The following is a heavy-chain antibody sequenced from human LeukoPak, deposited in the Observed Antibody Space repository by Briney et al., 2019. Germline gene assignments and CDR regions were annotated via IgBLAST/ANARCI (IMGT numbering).Heavy chain of an antibody. CDR2: ISSSGSTI. Sequence: GGSLRLSCAASGFTFSSYEMNWVRQAPGKGLEWVSYISSSGSTIYYADSVKGRFTISRDNAKNSLYLQMNSLRAEDTAVYYCASYDILTGYYHGNYWGQGTLVTVSS. CDR1: GFTFSSYE. D-gene: IGHD3-9*01. V-gene: IGHV3-48*03. CDR3: ASYDILTGYYHGNY. J-gene: IGHJ4*02.